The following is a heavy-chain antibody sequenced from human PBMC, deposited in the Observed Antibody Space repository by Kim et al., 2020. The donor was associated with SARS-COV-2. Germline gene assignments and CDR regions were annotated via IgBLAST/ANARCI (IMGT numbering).Heavy chain of an antibody. Sequence: GGSLRLSCAASGFTFSDYRMSWIRQAPGKGLEWVSYISTSGTSIDYADSVKGRFTISRDNAKNSLYLQMNSLRAEDTAVYYCARDISSSWYDYWGQGTLVTVSS. CDR1: GFTFSDYR. D-gene: IGHD6-13*01. J-gene: IGHJ4*02. CDR2: ISTSGTSI. CDR3: ARDISSSWYDY. V-gene: IGHV3-11*04.